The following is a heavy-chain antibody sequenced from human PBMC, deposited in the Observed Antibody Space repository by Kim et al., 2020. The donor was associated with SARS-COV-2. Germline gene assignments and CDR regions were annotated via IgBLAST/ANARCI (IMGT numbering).Heavy chain of an antibody. Sequence: GESLRLSCAASGFTFSSYSMNWVRQAPGKGLEWVSSISSSSSYIYYADSVKGRFTISRDNAKNSLYLQMNSLRAEDTAVYYCARDDNGGYDFWSGYYTSHYAYWGQGTLVTVSS. V-gene: IGHV3-21*01. CDR1: GFTFSSYS. CDR3: ARDDNGGYDFWSGYYTSHYAY. D-gene: IGHD3-3*01. J-gene: IGHJ4*02. CDR2: ISSSSSYI.